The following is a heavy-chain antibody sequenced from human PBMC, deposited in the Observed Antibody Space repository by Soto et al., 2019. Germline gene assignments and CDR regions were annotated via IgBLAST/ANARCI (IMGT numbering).Heavy chain of an antibody. CDR2: IYYSGST. Sequence: QVQLQESGPGLVKRSQTLSLTCTVSGGSISSGGYYWSWIRQHPGKGLEWIGYIYYSGSTYYNPSLKSRVTISVDTSKNQFSLKLSSVTPADTAVYYCATYGSGTYKPTTFDYWGQGTLVTVSS. D-gene: IGHD3-10*01. V-gene: IGHV4-31*03. J-gene: IGHJ4*02. CDR3: ATYGSGTYKPTTFDY. CDR1: GGSISSGGYY.